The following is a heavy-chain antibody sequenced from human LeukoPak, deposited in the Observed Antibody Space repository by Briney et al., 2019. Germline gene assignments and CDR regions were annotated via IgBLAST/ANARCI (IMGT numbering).Heavy chain of an antibody. CDR3: ARERYCSGGSCSPSFDY. D-gene: IGHD2-15*01. V-gene: IGHV3-21*01. J-gene: IGHJ4*02. Sequence: GGSLRLSCTASGFTFSDYNMNWVRQAPGKGLEWISSISGLSSYLYYADSVKGRFTISRDNAQNSLYLQMNSLRAEDTAVYYCARERYCSGGSCSPSFDYWGQGTLVTVSS. CDR2: ISGLSSYL. CDR1: GFTFSDYN.